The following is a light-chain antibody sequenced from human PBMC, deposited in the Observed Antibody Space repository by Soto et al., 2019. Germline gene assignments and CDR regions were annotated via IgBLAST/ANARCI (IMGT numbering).Light chain of an antibody. Sequence: QSVLTQPASVSGSPGQSITISCTGTSSDVGGYNYVCWYKQHPGKAPQLMIYEVTNRPSGVSDRFSGSKSGNTASLTISGLQAEDEADYYCSSCTSSSTLYVFGTGTKVT. CDR3: SSCTSSSTLYV. CDR1: SSDVGGYNY. V-gene: IGLV2-14*01. J-gene: IGLJ1*01. CDR2: EVT.